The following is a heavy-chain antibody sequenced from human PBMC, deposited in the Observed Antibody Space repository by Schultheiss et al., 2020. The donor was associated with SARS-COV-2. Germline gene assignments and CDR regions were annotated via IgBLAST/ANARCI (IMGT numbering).Heavy chain of an antibody. D-gene: IGHD3-22*01. V-gene: IGHV3-23*01. J-gene: IGHJ4*02. Sequence: GGSLRLSCAASGLIFSSYAMSWVRQAPGKGLEWVSGISGSGGSTYYADSVKGRFTISRDNSKNTLNLQMNSLRAEDTAVYYCARVGGSSGYFDYWGQGTLVTVSS. CDR1: GLIFSSYA. CDR2: ISGSGGST. CDR3: ARVGGSSGYFDY.